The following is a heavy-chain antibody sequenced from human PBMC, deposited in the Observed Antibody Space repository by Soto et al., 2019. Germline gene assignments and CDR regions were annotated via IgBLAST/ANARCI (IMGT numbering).Heavy chain of an antibody. CDR3: ARGFSVSSSWRDNWFDP. V-gene: IGHV1-2*02. D-gene: IGHD6-13*01. CDR2: INPNSGGT. Sequence: GASVKVSCKASGYTFTGYYMHWVRQAPGQGLEWMGWINPNSGGTNYAQKFQGRGTMTRDTSISTAYMEQSRLRSDDTAVYYCARGFSVSSSWRDNWFDPWGQGTLVTVSS. J-gene: IGHJ5*02. CDR1: GYTFTGYY.